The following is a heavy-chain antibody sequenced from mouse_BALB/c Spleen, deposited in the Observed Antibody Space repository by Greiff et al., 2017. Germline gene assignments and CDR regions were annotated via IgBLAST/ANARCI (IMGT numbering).Heavy chain of an antibody. Sequence: EVKVVESGGGLVKLGGSLKLSCAASGFTFSSYYMSWVRQTPEKRLELVAAINSNGGSTYYPDTVKGRFTISRDNAKNTLYLQMSSLKSEDTALYYCARPDYYGSSYYFDYWGQGTTLTVSS. CDR1: GFTFSSYY. D-gene: IGHD1-1*01. CDR2: INSNGGST. J-gene: IGHJ2*01. V-gene: IGHV5-6-2*01. CDR3: ARPDYYGSSYYFDY.